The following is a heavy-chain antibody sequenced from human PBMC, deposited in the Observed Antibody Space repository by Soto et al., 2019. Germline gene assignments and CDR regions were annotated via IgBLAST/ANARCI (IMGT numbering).Heavy chain of an antibody. J-gene: IGHJ4*02. CDR2: IRSKTDGGTP. CDR3: TTEKGY. Sequence: EVQLVESGGGLVKPGESLRLSCAASGFTFTNAWMNWVRQAPGKGLEWVGRIRSKTDGGTPDYAAPVKGRFTIARDDSKNTLYVQMNSLKTEDTAIYYCTTEKGYWGQGTLVTVSS. CDR1: GFTFTNAW. V-gene: IGHV3-15*07.